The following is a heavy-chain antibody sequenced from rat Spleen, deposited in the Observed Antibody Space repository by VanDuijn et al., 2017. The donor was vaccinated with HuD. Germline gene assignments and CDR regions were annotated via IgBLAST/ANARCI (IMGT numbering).Heavy chain of an antibody. J-gene: IGHJ2*01. Sequence: QVQLKESGPGLVQPSQTLSLTCTVSGFSLTSYTVSWVRQPPGKGLEWIAAISSGGSTAYNSLLKSRLSINRDISKSQVFLKVNSLQTEDTATYYCARYYGGYEGDYWGQGVMVTVSS. CDR3: ARYYGGYEGDY. CDR1: GFSLTSYT. V-gene: IGHV2-6*01. D-gene: IGHD1-11*01. CDR2: ISSGGST.